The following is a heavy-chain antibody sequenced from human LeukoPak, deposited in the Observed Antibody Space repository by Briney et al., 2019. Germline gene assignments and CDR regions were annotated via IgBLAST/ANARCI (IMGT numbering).Heavy chain of an antibody. V-gene: IGHV4-59*01. Sequence: SETLSLTCTVSGGSISSYYWSWIRQPPGKGLEWIGYIYYSGSTNYNPSLKSRVTISVGTSKNQFSLKLSSVTAADTAVYYCARGGMDDYVWGSYRPPPSYYYYYMDVWGKGTTVTVSS. J-gene: IGHJ6*03. CDR3: ARGGMDDYVWGSYRPPPSYYYYYMDV. CDR2: IYYSGST. CDR1: GGSISSYY. D-gene: IGHD3-16*02.